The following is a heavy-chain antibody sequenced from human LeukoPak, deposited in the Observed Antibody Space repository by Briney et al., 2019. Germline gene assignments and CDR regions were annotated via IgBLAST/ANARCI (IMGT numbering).Heavy chain of an antibody. Sequence: PGGSLRLSCTASGFTFRSYWMSWVRQAPGKGLEWVANTKHDGSEKYYVDSVKGRFTISRDNAKNSLYLQMNSLRDEDTAVYCCARDGPPFDSWGQGTLVTVSS. V-gene: IGHV3-7*01. D-gene: IGHD1-14*01. J-gene: IGHJ4*02. CDR2: TKHDGSEK. CDR3: ARDGPPFDS. CDR1: GFTFRSYW.